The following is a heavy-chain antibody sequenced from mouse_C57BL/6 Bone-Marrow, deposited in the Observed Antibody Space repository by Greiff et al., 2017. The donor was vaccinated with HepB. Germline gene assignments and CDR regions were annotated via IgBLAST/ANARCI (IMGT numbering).Heavy chain of an antibody. CDR2: INPGSGGT. CDR3: ARSGYYGSRGFDY. J-gene: IGHJ2*01. Sequence: QVQLKESGAELVRPGTSVKVSCKASGYAFTNYLIEWVKQRPGQGLEWIGVINPGSGGTNYNEKFKGKATLTADKSSSTAYMQLSSLTSEDSAVYFCARSGYYGSRGFDYWGQGTTLTVSS. D-gene: IGHD1-1*01. CDR1: GYAFTNYL. V-gene: IGHV1-54*01.